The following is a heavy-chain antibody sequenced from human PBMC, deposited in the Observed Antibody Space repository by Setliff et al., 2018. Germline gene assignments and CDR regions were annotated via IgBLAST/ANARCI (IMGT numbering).Heavy chain of an antibody. V-gene: IGHV4-4*07. D-gene: IGHD3-22*01. Sequence: SETLSLTCSVSGDSISSYFWTWIRQPAGKGLEWIGRFYISGTTTYDPSLKSRVTMSADTSKNQFSLKLSSVTAADTAVYYCARGSFPYDNSGFDYWGQGTLVTVSS. CDR2: FYISGTT. CDR3: ARGSFPYDNSGFDY. J-gene: IGHJ4*02. CDR1: GDSISSYF.